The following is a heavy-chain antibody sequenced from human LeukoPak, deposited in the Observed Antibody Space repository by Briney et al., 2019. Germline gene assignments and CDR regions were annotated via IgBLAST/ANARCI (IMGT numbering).Heavy chain of an antibody. D-gene: IGHD2-2*01. CDR3: AKGRWDQLLSEIDY. CDR2: ISGSGGST. Sequence: GGSLRLSCAASGFMFSSHAMSWVRQAPGKGLEWVSGISGSGGSTDYADSVKGRFTISRDNSKNTLYLQMNSLRAEDTAVYYCAKGRWDQLLSEIDYWGQGTLVTVSS. J-gene: IGHJ4*02. CDR1: GFMFSSHA. V-gene: IGHV3-23*01.